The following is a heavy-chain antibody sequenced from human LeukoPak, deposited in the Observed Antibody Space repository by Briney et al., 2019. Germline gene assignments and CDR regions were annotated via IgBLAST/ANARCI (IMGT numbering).Heavy chain of an antibody. CDR2: ISGSGGST. Sequence: PGGSLRLSCAASGFTFSSFAMSWVRQAPGKGLEWVSAISGSGGSTYYADSVKGRFTISRDDSKNTLYLQMNSLRPEDTAVYYCARDRAAVAGSREYFQHWGQGTLVTVSS. J-gene: IGHJ1*01. V-gene: IGHV3-23*01. CDR1: GFTFSSFA. CDR3: ARDRAAVAGSREYFQH. D-gene: IGHD6-19*01.